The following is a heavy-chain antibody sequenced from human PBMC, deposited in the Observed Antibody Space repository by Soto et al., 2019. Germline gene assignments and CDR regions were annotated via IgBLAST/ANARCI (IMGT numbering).Heavy chain of an antibody. CDR1: GYTFTSYY. J-gene: IGHJ3*02. D-gene: IGHD5-12*01. CDR2: INPSGGST. CDR3: ARVLEYSGSDDAFDI. V-gene: IGHV1-46*03. Sequence: DSVKVSCKASGYTFTSYYRHWVRQAPGQGLEWMGIINPSGGSTSYAQKFQGRVTMTRDTSTSTVYMELSSLRSEDTAVYYCARVLEYSGSDDAFDIWGQGTMVTVSS.